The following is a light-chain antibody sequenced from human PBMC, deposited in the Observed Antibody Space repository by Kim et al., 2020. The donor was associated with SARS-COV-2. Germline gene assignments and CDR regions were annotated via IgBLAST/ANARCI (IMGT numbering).Light chain of an antibody. CDR1: GSDVGDYNY. Sequence: PGQSITISCTATGSDVGDYNYVSWYQQHPGKAPKLMIYDVSNRPSGVSNRFSGSKSGNTASLTISGLQAEDEADYYCSSYTSSSVVFGGGTQLTVL. V-gene: IGLV2-14*03. CDR2: DVS. J-gene: IGLJ2*01. CDR3: SSYTSSSVV.